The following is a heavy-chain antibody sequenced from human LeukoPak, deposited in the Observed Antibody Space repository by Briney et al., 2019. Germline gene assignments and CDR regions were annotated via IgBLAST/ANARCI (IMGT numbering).Heavy chain of an antibody. CDR2: IYYSGST. V-gene: IGHV4-59*01. D-gene: IGHD6-13*01. CDR3: AREVLSSSWYGNGMDV. J-gene: IGHJ6*02. CDR1: SGSISSYY. Sequence: SETLSLTCTVSSGSISSYYWSWIRQPPGKGLEWIGYIYYSGSTNYNPSLKSRVTISVDTSKNQFSLKLSSVTAADTAVYYCAREVLSSSWYGNGMDVWGQGTTVTVSS.